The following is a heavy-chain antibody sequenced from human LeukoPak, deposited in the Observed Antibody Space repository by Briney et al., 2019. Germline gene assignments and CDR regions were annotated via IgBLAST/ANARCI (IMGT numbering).Heavy chain of an antibody. D-gene: IGHD2-8*01. Sequence: ASVKVSCKASGYTFTSYDINWVRQATGQGLEWMGWMNPNSGNTGYAQKFQGRVTMTRNTSISTAYMELSSLRSEDTAVYYCAPLYCTNGVCYIDYWGQGTLVTVSS. CDR2: MNPNSGNT. V-gene: IGHV1-8*01. J-gene: IGHJ4*02. CDR1: GYTFTSYD. CDR3: APLYCTNGVCYIDY.